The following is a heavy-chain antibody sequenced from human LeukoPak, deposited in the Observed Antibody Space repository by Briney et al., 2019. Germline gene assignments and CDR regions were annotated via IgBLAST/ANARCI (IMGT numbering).Heavy chain of an antibody. Sequence: GGSLRLSCAASGFTFSDYGMHWVRQAPGKGLEWVAVIWYDGSNIYYADSVKGRFTISRDNSRNTLYLQMNSLRAEDTAVYYCAKDLKRQLEPHYYYYYGMDVWGQGTTVTVSS. D-gene: IGHD6-13*01. J-gene: IGHJ6*02. CDR1: GFTFSDYG. CDR2: IWYDGSNI. CDR3: AKDLKRQLEPHYYYYYGMDV. V-gene: IGHV3-30*02.